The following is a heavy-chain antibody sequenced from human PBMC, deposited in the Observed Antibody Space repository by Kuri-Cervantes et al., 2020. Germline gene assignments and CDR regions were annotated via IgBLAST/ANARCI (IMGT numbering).Heavy chain of an antibody. Sequence: SETLSLTCTVSGGSISSYYRSWIRQPAGKGLEWIGRIYTSGSTNYNPSLKSRVTMSVDTSKNQFSLKLSSVTAADTAVYYCARGGSPPGGYYYYYGMDVWGQGTTVTVSS. CDR2: IYTSGST. V-gene: IGHV4-4*07. CDR1: GGSISSYY. D-gene: IGHD1-26*01. CDR3: ARGGSPPGGYYYYYGMDV. J-gene: IGHJ6*02.